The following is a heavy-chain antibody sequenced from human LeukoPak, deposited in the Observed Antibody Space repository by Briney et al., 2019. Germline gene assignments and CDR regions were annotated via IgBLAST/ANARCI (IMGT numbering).Heavy chain of an antibody. CDR1: GFTLSNYG. CDR3: ARVQGSSGPGIFEY. J-gene: IGHJ4*02. V-gene: IGHV3-33*01. CDR2: IWSDGIKE. D-gene: IGHD6-19*01. Sequence: GGSLRLSCAASGFTLSNYGMHWVRQAPGKGLEWVADIWSDGIKEYYADSVKGRFTISRDKFKNTLYLQMNSLSAEDTAVYYCARVQGSSGPGIFEYWGQGTLVTVSS.